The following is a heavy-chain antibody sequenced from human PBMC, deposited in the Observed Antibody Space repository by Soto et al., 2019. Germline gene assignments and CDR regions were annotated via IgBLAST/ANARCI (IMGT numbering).Heavy chain of an antibody. Sequence: QVQLVQSGAEVKKPGASVTVSCKASGYTFTSYGISWVRQAPGQGLEWMGWISTYNGNTKYAQKLQGRVTMTTATSTSTAYMELRSLRSDATDVYYCAIDSPPVDYWGQGTLVTVSS. CDR1: GYTFTSYG. V-gene: IGHV1-18*01. CDR3: AIDSPPVDY. CDR2: ISTYNGNT. J-gene: IGHJ4*02.